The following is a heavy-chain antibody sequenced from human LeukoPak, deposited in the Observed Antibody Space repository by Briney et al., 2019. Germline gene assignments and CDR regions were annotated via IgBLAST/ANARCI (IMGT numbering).Heavy chain of an antibody. CDR2: LYYSGSA. D-gene: IGHD3-9*01. Sequence: SETLSLTCTVSGGSISSNNYYWGWIRQPPGKGLEWIGSLYYSGSAYYNPSLKSRVTMSVDTSKNQFSLKLSSVTAADTAVYYCARNYDILTGENWFDPWGQGTLVTVSS. CDR3: ARNYDILTGENWFDP. J-gene: IGHJ5*02. V-gene: IGHV4-39*07. CDR1: GGSISSNNYY.